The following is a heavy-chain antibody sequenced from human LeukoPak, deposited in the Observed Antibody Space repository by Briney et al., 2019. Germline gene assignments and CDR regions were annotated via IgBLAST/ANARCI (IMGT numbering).Heavy chain of an antibody. CDR3: ARDNRPFYSYDVMDV. CDR1: GFTLSRYA. J-gene: IGHJ6*02. D-gene: IGHD1-14*01. V-gene: IGHV3-30-3*01. CDR2: ISYDGGNK. Sequence: GGSLRLSCAASGFTLSRYAMHWVRQAPCKGLDWVAVISYDGGNKYYADSVKGRFIISRHNSKNTLYLQMNSLRAEDTAVYYCARDNRPFYSYDVMDVWGQGTTVTVSS.